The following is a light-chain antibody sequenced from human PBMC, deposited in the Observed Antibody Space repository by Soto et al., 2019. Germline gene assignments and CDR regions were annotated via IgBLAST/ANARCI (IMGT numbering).Light chain of an antibody. CDR1: QSVSSSY. Sequence: EIVLTQSPGTLSLSPGERATLSCRASQSVSSSYLAWYQQKAGQAPRLLIYGSSSRATGIPDRFSGSGSGTDFTLTISRLEPEDFAVYYCQHYGSSGTFGQGTKVEIK. CDR2: GSS. J-gene: IGKJ1*01. CDR3: QHYGSSGT. V-gene: IGKV3-20*01.